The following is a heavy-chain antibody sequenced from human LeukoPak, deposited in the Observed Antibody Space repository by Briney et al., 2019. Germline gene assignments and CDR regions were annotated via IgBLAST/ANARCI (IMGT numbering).Heavy chain of an antibody. D-gene: IGHD3-3*01. J-gene: IGHJ6*03. Sequence: ASVKVSCKASGYTFTSYDINWVRQATGQGLEWMGWMNPNSGNTGYAQKFQGRVTITRNTSISTAYMELSSLRSEDTAVYYCARNAPRYYDFRSGYQYYYYMDVWGKGTTVTVSS. CDR3: ARNAPRYYDFRSGYQYYYYMDV. CDR2: MNPNSGNT. CDR1: GYTFTSYD. V-gene: IGHV1-8*03.